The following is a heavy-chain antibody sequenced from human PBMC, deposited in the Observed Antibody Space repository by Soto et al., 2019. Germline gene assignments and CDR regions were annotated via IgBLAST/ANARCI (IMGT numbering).Heavy chain of an antibody. CDR2: IYYSGTT. Sequence: SETLSLTCTVSGGSISSGGYYWSWIRQHLGKGLEWIAYIYYSGTTYYNPSLKSRVTISLDTSKNQFSLKLSSVTAADTAVYYCARGRAGFFWPGRRDNWFDTWGQGTLVTVSS. CDR3: ARGRAGFFWPGRRDNWFDT. D-gene: IGHD3-3*01. J-gene: IGHJ5*02. V-gene: IGHV4-31*03. CDR1: GGSISSGGYY.